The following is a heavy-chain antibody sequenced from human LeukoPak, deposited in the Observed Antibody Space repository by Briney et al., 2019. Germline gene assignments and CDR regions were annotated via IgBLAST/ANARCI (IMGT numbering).Heavy chain of an antibody. Sequence: SETLSLTCAVYGGSFSGYYWTWIRQPPGKGLEWIGEINHSGSTNYNPSLKSRVTISVDTSKNQFSLKLSSVTAADTAVYYCARAPYCSGGSCYPYFGYWGQGTLVTVSS. CDR3: ARAPYCSGGSCYPYFGY. D-gene: IGHD2-15*01. CDR2: INHSGST. V-gene: IGHV4-34*01. J-gene: IGHJ4*02. CDR1: GGSFSGYY.